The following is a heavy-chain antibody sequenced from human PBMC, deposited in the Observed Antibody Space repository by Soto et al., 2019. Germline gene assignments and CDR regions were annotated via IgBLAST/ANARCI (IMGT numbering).Heavy chain of an antibody. D-gene: IGHD3-9*01. CDR2: ISYDGSNK. J-gene: IGHJ4*02. V-gene: IGHV3-30*18. CDR3: AKVHLDWKANYYFDY. Sequence: PGGSLRLSCAASGFTFSSYGMHWVRQAPGKGLEWVAVISYDGSNKYYADSVKGRFTISRDNSKNTLYLQMNSLRAEDTAVYYCAKVHLDWKANYYFDYWGQGSLSTVPA. CDR1: GFTFSSYG.